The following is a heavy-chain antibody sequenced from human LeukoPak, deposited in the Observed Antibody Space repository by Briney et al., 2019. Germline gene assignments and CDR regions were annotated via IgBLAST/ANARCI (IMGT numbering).Heavy chain of an antibody. CDR2: INDTGST. CDR3: ARSKFLWFGESYDKTNFDY. Sequence: PSETLSLTCAVYGGSFSNNYWSWIRQPPGKGLEWIGEINDTGSTNYNPSLKSRVTISVDTSKNQFSLRLTSVTAADTAVYYCARSKFLWFGESYDKTNFDYWGQGTLVTVSS. D-gene: IGHD3-10*01. CDR1: GGSFSNNY. V-gene: IGHV4-34*01. J-gene: IGHJ4*02.